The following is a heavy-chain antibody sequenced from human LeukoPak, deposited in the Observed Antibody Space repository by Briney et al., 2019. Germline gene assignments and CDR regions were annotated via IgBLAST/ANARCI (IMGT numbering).Heavy chain of an antibody. CDR2: IYTSGST. J-gene: IGHJ4*02. V-gene: IGHV4-4*07. CDR1: AGSISSYY. CDR3: ARDPPRGY. Sequence: SEILSLTCTVSAGSISSYYWSWIRQPAGKGLEWIGRIYTSGSTDYNPSLRSRVTMSVDTSKNQFSLKVSSVTAADTAVYYCARDPPRGYWGQGTLVTVSS. D-gene: IGHD1-26*01.